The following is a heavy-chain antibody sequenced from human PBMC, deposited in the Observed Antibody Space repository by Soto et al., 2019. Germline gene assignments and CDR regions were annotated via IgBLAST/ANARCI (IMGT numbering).Heavy chain of an antibody. CDR1: GGTFSSYT. CDR3: ARDSMGDIVVVPAAIAWFDP. D-gene: IGHD2-2*02. Sequence: SVKVSCKASGGTFSSYTISWVRQAPGQGLEWMGRIIPILGIANYAQKFQGRVTITADKSTSTAFMELSSLRSEDTAVYYCARDSMGDIVVVPAAIAWFDPWGQGTLVTV. CDR2: IIPILGIA. V-gene: IGHV1-69*04. J-gene: IGHJ5*02.